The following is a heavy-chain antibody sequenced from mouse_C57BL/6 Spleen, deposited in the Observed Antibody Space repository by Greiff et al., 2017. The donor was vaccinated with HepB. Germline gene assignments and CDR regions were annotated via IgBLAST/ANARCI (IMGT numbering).Heavy chain of an antibody. J-gene: IGHJ3*01. CDR3: ARSAQATKGFAY. V-gene: IGHV1-26*01. Sequence: EVQLQQSGPELVKPGASVKISCKASGYTFTDYYMNWVKQSHGKSLEWIGDINPNNGGTSYNQKFKGKATLTVDKSSSTAYMELRSLTSEDSAVYYCARSAQATKGFAYWGQGTLVTVSA. D-gene: IGHD3-2*02. CDR1: GYTFTDYY. CDR2: INPNNGGT.